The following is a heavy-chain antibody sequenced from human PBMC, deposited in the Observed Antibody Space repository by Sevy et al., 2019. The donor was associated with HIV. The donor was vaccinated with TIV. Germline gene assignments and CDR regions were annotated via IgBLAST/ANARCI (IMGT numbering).Heavy chain of an antibody. J-gene: IGHJ4*02. Sequence: GGSLRLSCAASGFTFSSYSMNWVRQAPGKGLEWVSYISSSSTIYYADSVKGRFTISRDNAKNSLYLQMNSLRAEDTAVYYCARVLPTMVQGWGQGTLVTVSS. CDR3: ARVLPTMVQG. V-gene: IGHV3-48*01. CDR2: ISSSSTI. CDR1: GFTFSSYS. D-gene: IGHD3-10*01.